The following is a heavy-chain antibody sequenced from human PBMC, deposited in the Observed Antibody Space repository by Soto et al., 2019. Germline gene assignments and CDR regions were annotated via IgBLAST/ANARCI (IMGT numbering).Heavy chain of an antibody. J-gene: IGHJ4*02. V-gene: IGHV4-61*01. Sequence: PSETLSLTCSVSGGSVNDGNYYWTWIRHSPAKVLEWIGYIHHSWITNYNPSLKSRVTISVDTSKTEFSLKLNSVTAADTAVYYCARGITMGALPSHFNYRGQRTPVNFSS. CDR1: GGSVNDGNYY. D-gene: IGHD3-16*02. CDR3: ARGITMGALPSHFNY. CDR2: IHHSWIT.